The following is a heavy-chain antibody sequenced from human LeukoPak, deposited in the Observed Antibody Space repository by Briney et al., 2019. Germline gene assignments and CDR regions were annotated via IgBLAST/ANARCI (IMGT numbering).Heavy chain of an antibody. CDR3: ARENRSYSYFYGMDV. CDR2: IYSGGSI. V-gene: IGHV3-66*01. CDR1: GFTVSSNY. D-gene: IGHD1-14*01. J-gene: IGHJ6*02. Sequence: GGSLRLSCAASGFTVSSNYMSWVRQAPGKGLEWVSVIYSGGSIYYTDSVRGRFTISRDNSKNTLYLQMNSLRAEDTAVFYCARENRSYSYFYGMDVWGQGTTVTVSS.